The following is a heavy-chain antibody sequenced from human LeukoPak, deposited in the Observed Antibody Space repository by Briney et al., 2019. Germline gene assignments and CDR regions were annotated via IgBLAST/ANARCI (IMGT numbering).Heavy chain of an antibody. CDR1: GFTFSSYW. Sequence: GGSLRLSCVASGFTFSSYWMNWVRQAPGKGLEYVASIKQDGSEKYYVDSMKGRFTISRDNAKNSLYLQIDSLRAEDTAVYYCARDRRVGGWGGAFDMWGHGTQVTVSS. V-gene: IGHV3-7*01. J-gene: IGHJ3*02. CDR3: ARDRRVGGWGGAFDM. D-gene: IGHD2-21*01. CDR2: IKQDGSEK.